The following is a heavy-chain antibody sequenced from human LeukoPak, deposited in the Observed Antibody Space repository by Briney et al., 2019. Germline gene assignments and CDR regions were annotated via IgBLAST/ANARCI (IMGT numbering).Heavy chain of an antibody. CDR3: ARDMDSSGYYFDY. J-gene: IGHJ4*02. Sequence: GGSLRLSCAASGFSLTTYAMGWVRQAPGKGLGWVSVIYSGGSTYYADSVKGKFTISRDNSKNTLYLQMNSLRAEDTAVYYCARDMDSSGYYFDYWGQGTLVTVSS. D-gene: IGHD3-22*01. CDR2: IYSGGST. V-gene: IGHV3-66*01. CDR1: GFSLTTYA.